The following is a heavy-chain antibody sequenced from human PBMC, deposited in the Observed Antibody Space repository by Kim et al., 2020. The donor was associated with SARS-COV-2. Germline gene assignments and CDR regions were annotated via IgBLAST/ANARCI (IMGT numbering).Heavy chain of an antibody. V-gene: IGHV1-46*01. Sequence: ASVKVSCKASGYTFTSYYMHWVRQAPGQGLEWMGIINPSGGSTSYAQKFQGRVTMTRDTSTSTVYMELSSLRSEDTAVYYCAREGAYGSGSLSYGMDVWGQGTTVTVSS. J-gene: IGHJ6*02. CDR3: AREGAYGSGSLSYGMDV. D-gene: IGHD3-10*01. CDR1: GYTFTSYY. CDR2: INPSGGST.